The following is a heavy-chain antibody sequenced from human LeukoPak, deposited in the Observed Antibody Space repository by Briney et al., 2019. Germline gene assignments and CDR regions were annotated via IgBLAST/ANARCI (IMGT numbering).Heavy chain of an antibody. J-gene: IGHJ4*02. CDR2: IYYSGST. CDR3: ATGYSSSWYYPSIDY. Sequence: SETLSLTCTVSGGSISSYYWSWIRQPPGKGLEWIGYIYYSGSTNYNPSLKSRVTISVDTSKNQFSLKLSSVTAADTAVHYCATGYSSSWYYPSIDYWGQGALVTVSS. CDR1: GGSISSYY. D-gene: IGHD6-13*01. V-gene: IGHV4-59*01.